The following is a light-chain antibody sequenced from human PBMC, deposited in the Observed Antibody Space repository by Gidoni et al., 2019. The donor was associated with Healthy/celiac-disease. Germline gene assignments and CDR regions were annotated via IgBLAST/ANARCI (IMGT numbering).Light chain of an antibody. Sequence: DIQMTQSPSPLSASVGDRVTITCRASQSISSYLNWYQQKPGKAPKLLIYAASSLQSGVPSRFSGSGSGTDFTLTISSLQPEDFATYYCQQSYSTLTFXGGTKVEIK. V-gene: IGKV1-39*01. J-gene: IGKJ4*01. CDR2: AAS. CDR3: QQSYSTLT. CDR1: QSISSY.